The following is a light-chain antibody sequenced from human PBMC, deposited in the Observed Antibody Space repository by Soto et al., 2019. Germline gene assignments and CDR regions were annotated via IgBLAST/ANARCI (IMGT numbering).Light chain of an antibody. CDR3: QQYGSSPWT. CDR1: QSVSSNY. J-gene: IGKJ1*01. V-gene: IGKV3-20*01. CDR2: GVS. Sequence: EIVLTQSPGTLSLSPGERATLSCGASQSVSSNYLAWYQQKPGQTPRLLIYGVSSRATSIPDRFSGSGSGTDFTLTISRLEPEDFAVFYCQQYGSSPWTFGQGTKVEIK.